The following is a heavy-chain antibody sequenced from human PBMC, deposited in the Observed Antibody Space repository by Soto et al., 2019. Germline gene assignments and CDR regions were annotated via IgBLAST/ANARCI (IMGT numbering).Heavy chain of an antibody. Sequence: ASVKVSCKASGYTFTSYGISWVRQAPGQGLEWMGWISAYNGNTNYAQKLQGRVTMTTDTSTSTAYMELRSLRSDDTAVYYCAKEQGGCGGDCIYGMDVWGQGTTVTVSS. V-gene: IGHV1-18*01. CDR1: GYTFTSYG. CDR2: ISAYNGNT. J-gene: IGHJ6*02. D-gene: IGHD2-21*02. CDR3: AKEQGGCGGDCIYGMDV.